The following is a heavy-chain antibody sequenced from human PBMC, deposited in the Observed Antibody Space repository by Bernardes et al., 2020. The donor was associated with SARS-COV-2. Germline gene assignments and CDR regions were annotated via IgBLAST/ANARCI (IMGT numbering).Heavy chain of an antibody. V-gene: IGHV4-39*01. CDR2: IYYTKTI. Sequence: SETLSLTCTVSGGSISSNTYSWRPIRQSPAKPLASLRTIYYTKTIYYNPSLKSRVTISVDTSKNQFSLRLSSVTAADTAVYYCARRYSGYDMFNWFDSWGQGALITVSS. J-gene: IGHJ5*01. D-gene: IGHD5-12*01. CDR3: ARRYSGYDMFNWFDS. CDR1: GGSISSNTYS.